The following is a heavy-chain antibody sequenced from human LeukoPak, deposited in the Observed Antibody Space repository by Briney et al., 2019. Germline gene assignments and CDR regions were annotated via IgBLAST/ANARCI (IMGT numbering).Heavy chain of an antibody. V-gene: IGHV3-21*01. J-gene: IGHJ3*02. CDR2: ISSSSSYI. CDR1: GFTFSSYS. D-gene: IGHD7-27*01. CDR3: VREEELGAFDI. Sequence: GGSLRLSCAASGFTFSSYSMNWVRQAPGKGLEWVSSISSSSSYIYYADSVKGRFTISRDNAKNSLYLQMNSLRAEDTAVYYCVREEELGAFDIWCQGTMVTVSS.